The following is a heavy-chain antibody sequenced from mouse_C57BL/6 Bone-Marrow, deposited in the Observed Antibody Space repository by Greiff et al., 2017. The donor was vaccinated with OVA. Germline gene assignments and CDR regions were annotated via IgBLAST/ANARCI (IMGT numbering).Heavy chain of an antibody. J-gene: IGHJ1*03. CDR3: VRHRYYYGSSGYWYFDV. V-gene: IGHV10-1*01. Sequence: GGGLVQPKGSLKLSCAASGFSFNTYAMNWVRQAPGKGLEWVARIRSKSNNYATYYADSVKDRFTISRDDSESMLYLQMNNLKTEDTAMYYCVRHRYYYGSSGYWYFDVWGTGTTVTVSS. CDR2: IRSKSNNYAT. D-gene: IGHD1-1*01. CDR1: GFSFNTYA.